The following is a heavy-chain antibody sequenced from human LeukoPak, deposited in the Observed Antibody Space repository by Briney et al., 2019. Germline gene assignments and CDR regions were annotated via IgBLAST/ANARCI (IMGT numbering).Heavy chain of an antibody. CDR1: GFTFSSYS. D-gene: IGHD4-17*01. J-gene: IGHJ4*02. CDR2: ISSSGSTI. V-gene: IGHV3-48*04. CDR3: ARDWYGDYVFDY. Sequence: PGGSLRLSCAASGFTFSSYSMNWVRQAPGKGLEWVSYISSSGSTIYYADSVKGRFTISRDNAKNSLYLQMNSLRAEDTAVYYCARDWYGDYVFDYWGQGTLVTVSS.